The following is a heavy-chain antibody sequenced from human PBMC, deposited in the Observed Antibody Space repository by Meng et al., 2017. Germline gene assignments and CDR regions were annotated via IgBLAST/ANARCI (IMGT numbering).Heavy chain of an antibody. Sequence: GESLKISCAASGFTFSSYSMNWVRQAPGKGLEWVSSISSSSSYIYYADSVKGRFTISRDNAKNSLYLQMNSLRAEDTAVYYCARYSGYEKYYYYGMDAWGQGTTVTVSS. CDR1: GFTFSSYS. J-gene: IGHJ6*01. CDR3: ARYSGYEKYYYYGMDA. V-gene: IGHV3-21*01. D-gene: IGHD5-12*01. CDR2: ISSSSSYI.